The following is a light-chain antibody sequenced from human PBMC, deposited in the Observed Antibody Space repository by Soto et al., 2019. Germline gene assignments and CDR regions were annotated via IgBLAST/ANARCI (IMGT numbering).Light chain of an antibody. Sequence: QSALTQPASVSGSPGQSITISCTGTSSDVGGYNYVSWYQQHPDKAPKLLIYDVGNRPSGVSNRFSGSRSGNTASLTISGLQAEDEADYYCFSYTTTNTRVFGTGTKVTVL. CDR3: FSYTTTNTRV. J-gene: IGLJ1*01. CDR2: DVG. V-gene: IGLV2-14*03. CDR1: SSDVGGYNY.